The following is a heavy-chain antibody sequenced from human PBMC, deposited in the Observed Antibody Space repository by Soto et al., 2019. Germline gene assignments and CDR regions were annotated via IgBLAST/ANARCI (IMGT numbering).Heavy chain of an antibody. J-gene: IGHJ6*04. CDR2: ISTYNGNT. CDR1: GYTFTTYG. D-gene: IGHD2-15*01. Sequence: QVQLVQSGAEVKKPGASVKVSCKAPGYTFTTYGINWVRQAPGQGLEWMGWISTYNGNTKYSQKRPDRVTMTTDTSTSTAYMELKSLRSDDTAVYYCAREQKVAETHYYYYAMDVWGTGPTVTVSS. V-gene: IGHV1-18*01. CDR3: AREQKVAETHYYYYAMDV.